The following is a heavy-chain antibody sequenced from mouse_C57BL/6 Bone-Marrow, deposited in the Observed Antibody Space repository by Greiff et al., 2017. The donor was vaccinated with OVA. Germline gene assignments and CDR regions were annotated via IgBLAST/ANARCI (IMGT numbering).Heavy chain of an antibody. CDR3: AVGGSIFYAMDY. CDR1: GYTFTSYG. CDR2: IYPRSGNT. V-gene: IGHV1-81*01. Sequence: QVHVKQSGAELARPGASVKLSCKASGYTFTSYGISWVKQRTGQGLEWIGEIYPRSGNTYYNEKFKGKATLTADKSSSTAYMELRSLTSEDSAVYFCAVGGSIFYAMDYWGQGTSVTVSS. D-gene: IGHD1-1*01. J-gene: IGHJ4*01.